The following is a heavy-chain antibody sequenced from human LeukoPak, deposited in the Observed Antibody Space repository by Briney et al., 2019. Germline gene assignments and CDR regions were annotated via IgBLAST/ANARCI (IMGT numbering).Heavy chain of an antibody. CDR1: GFTVSSNY. CDR3: ARGMATILDY. D-gene: IGHD5-24*01. V-gene: IGHV3-53*01. J-gene: IGHJ4*02. CDR2: IYSGGST. Sequence: PRESLRLSCAASGFTVSSNYMSWVRQAPGKGLEWVSVIYSGGSTYYADSVKGRFTISRDNSKNTLYLQMNSLRAEDTAVYYCARGMATILDYWGQGTLVTVSS.